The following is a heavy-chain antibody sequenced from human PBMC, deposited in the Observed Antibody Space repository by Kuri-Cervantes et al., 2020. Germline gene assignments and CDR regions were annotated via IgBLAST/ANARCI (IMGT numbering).Heavy chain of an antibody. J-gene: IGHJ6*03. CDR3: AKDLPWFGELLGYYYYYMDV. V-gene: IGHV3-21*04. CDR1: GFTFSSYS. Sequence: GGSLRLSCAASGFTFSSYSMNWVRQAPGKGLEWVSSISSSSSYIYYADSLKGRFTISRDNSKNTLYLQMNSLRAEDTALYYCAKDLPWFGELLGYYYYYMDVWGKGTTVTVSS. CDR2: ISSSSSYI. D-gene: IGHD3-10*01.